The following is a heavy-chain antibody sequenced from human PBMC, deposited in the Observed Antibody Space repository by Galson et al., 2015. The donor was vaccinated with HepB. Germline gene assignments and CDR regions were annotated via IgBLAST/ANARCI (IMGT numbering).Heavy chain of an antibody. V-gene: IGHV3-23*01. D-gene: IGHD3-10*01. CDR3: AKSSMVRGVIGTTMTIFDY. CDR2: ISGSGGST. CDR1: GFTFSSYA. Sequence: SLRLSCAASGFTFSSYAMSWVRQAPGKGLEWVSAISGSGGSTYYADSVKGRFTISRDNSKNTLYLQMNSLRAEDTAVYYCAKSSMVRGVIGTTMTIFDYWGQGTLVTVSS. J-gene: IGHJ4*02.